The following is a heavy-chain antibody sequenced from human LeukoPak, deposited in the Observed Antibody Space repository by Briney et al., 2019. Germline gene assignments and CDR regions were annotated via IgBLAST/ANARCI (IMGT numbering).Heavy chain of an antibody. CDR1: GGSISSSSYY. V-gene: IGHV4-39*01. Sequence: SETLSLTCTVSGGSISSSSYYWGWIRQPPGKGLEWIGSIYYSGSTYYNPSLKSRVTISVDTSKNQFSLELSSVTAADTAVYYCARGGVGAPYYFDYWGQGTLVTVSS. D-gene: IGHD1-26*01. J-gene: IGHJ4*02. CDR2: IYYSGST. CDR3: ARGGVGAPYYFDY.